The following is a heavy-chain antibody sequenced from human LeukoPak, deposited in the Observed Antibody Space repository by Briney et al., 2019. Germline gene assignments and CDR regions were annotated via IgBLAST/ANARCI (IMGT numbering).Heavy chain of an antibody. CDR3: ARGGGLDV. D-gene: IGHD3-16*01. V-gene: IGHV3-21*01. J-gene: IGHJ6*02. CDR1: GFTFSRYS. CDR2: ISSSSDFI. Sequence: TGGSLRLSCAASGFTFSRYSMNWVRQAPGKGLEWVSSISSSSDFIYYADSLKGRFTISRDNAKNSLYLQMNSLRAEDTAVYYCARGGGLDVWGQGATVTVSS.